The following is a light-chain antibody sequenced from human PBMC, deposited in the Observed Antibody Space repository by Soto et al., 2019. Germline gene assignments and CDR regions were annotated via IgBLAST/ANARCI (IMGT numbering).Light chain of an antibody. V-gene: IGKV3-20*01. CDR3: QQYGSSLLWT. J-gene: IGKJ1*01. CDR2: GAS. Sequence: EIVLTQSPGTLSLSPGERAILSCRASQSVSSSYLAWYLQKPGRAPSRLIYGASSRATGIPDRCSSSGSGTDFTLTISRLEPEDFAVYYCQQYGSSLLWTFGQGTKVDIK. CDR1: QSVSSSY.